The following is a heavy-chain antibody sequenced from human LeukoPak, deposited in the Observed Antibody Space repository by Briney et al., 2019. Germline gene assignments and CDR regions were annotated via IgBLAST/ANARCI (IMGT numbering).Heavy chain of an antibody. D-gene: IGHD2-15*01. CDR3: ARERRCSGGSCYLYYFDY. V-gene: IGHV1-18*01. Sequence: ASVKVSCKASGYTFTSYGISWVRQAPGQGLEWMGWISAYNGNTNYAQKLQGRVTMTTDTSTSTAYMELRSLRPDDTAVYYCARERRCSGGSCYLYYFDYWGQGTLVTVSS. J-gene: IGHJ4*02. CDR1: GYTFTSYG. CDR2: ISAYNGNT.